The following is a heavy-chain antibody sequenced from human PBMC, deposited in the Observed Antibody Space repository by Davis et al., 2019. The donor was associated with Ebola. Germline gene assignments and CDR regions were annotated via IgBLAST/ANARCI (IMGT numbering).Heavy chain of an antibody. Sequence: GGSLRLSCAASGFTFSDYYMSWIRQAPGKGLEWVSYISSSSNYTNYADSVKGRFTISRDNAKNSLYLQMNSLRAEDTAVYYCASGSQSRNYYYYGMDVWGQGTTVTVSS. CDR3: ASGSQSRNYYYYGMDV. J-gene: IGHJ6*02. CDR2: ISSSSNYT. V-gene: IGHV3-11*06. CDR1: GFTFSDYY.